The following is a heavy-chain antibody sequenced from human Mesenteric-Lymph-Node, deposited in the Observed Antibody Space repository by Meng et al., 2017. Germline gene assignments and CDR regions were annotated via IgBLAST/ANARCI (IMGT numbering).Heavy chain of an antibody. Sequence: SETLSLTCTVSGGSISSGTHYWGWIRQPPGKGLEWIGSIYYYTGTTYYNPSLKSRVTISADTSKNQFSLKVTSVTAADTAVYYCAREEFYYDSDGYYSSVGFDYWGQGSLVTVSS. J-gene: IGHJ4*02. D-gene: IGHD3-22*01. CDR2: IYYYTGTT. CDR1: GGSISSGTHY. CDR3: AREEFYYDSDGYYSSVGFDY. V-gene: IGHV4-39*07.